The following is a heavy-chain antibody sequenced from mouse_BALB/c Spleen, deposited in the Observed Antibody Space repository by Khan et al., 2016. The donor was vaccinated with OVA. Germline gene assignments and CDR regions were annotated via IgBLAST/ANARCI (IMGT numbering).Heavy chain of an antibody. CDR1: GYIFTNYW. J-gene: IGHJ2*01. Sequence: QVQLKQSGAELVRPGASVKLSCKTSGYIFTNYWIHWVKQRSGQGLEWIARIYPGTDNSYYNEKLKDRATLTADKSSSTVYMQLSSLKSEDSAVYFCAREEALYYFDYWGQGTTLTVSS. V-gene: IGHV1-76*01. CDR3: AREEALYYFDY. D-gene: IGHD3-2*02. CDR2: IYPGTDNS.